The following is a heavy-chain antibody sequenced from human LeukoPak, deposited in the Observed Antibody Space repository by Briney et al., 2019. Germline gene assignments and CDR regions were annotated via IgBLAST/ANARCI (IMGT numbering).Heavy chain of an antibody. D-gene: IGHD3-22*01. V-gene: IGHV4-31*03. CDR3: ASMSGYYSKFDY. Sequence: PSETLSLTCTVSGGSTGSAGYYWSWIRQHPGKGLEWIAYINYSGNTYHNPSLKSRVTISVDTSRNQFSLKLNSVTAADTAIYYCASMSGYYSKFDYWGQGTLVTVSS. CDR1: GGSTGSAGYY. CDR2: INYSGNT. J-gene: IGHJ4*02.